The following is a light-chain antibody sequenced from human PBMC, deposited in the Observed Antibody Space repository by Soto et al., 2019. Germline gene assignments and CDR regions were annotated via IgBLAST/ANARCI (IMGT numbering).Light chain of an antibody. Sequence: EVVMTQSPATLSLSPGERATLSCRASQGVGSNLAWYHQKPGQAPRLLIYGASTRATGIPARFSGSGSGTEFTLTISSLQSEDFGIYYCQPYNNWPPYTFGQGTKLEIK. J-gene: IGKJ2*01. CDR2: GAS. V-gene: IGKV3-15*01. CDR3: QPYNNWPPYT. CDR1: QGVGSN.